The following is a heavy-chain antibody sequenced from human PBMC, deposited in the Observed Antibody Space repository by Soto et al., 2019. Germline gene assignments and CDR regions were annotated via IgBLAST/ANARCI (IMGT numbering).Heavy chain of an antibody. V-gene: IGHV1-3*01. CDR1: GYTFTSYA. J-gene: IGHJ4*02. CDR2: INAGNGNT. Sequence: QVQLVQSGAEVKKPGASVKVSCKASGYTFTSYAMHWVRQAPGQRLEWMGWINAGNGNTKYSQKFQGRVTITRDTSASTAYMELSSLRSEDTAVYYCARRRIQLGYLDYWGQGTLVTVSS. CDR3: ARRRIQLGYLDY. D-gene: IGHD5-18*01.